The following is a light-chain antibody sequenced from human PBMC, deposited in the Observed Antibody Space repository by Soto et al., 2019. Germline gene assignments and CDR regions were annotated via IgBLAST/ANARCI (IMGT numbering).Light chain of an antibody. V-gene: IGKV3-20*01. CDR2: GAS. Sequence: EIVLTQSPGTLSLSPGERATLSCRASQSIISNYLAWYQQRPGQAPRLLIYGASSRATGITDDFSGSGSGTDFTLTINRLDPEDFAVYYCQQYGTSVTFGVGTKVESK. J-gene: IGKJ4*01. CDR3: QQYGTSVT. CDR1: QSIISNY.